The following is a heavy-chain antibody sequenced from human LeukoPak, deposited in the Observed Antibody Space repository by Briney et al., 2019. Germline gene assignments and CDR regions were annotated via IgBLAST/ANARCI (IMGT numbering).Heavy chain of an antibody. CDR2: IRYDGSNK. Sequence: TRGSLRLSCAASGFTFSSYGMHWVRQAPGKGLEWVAFIRYDGSNKYYADSVKGRFTISRDNSKNTLYLQMNSLRAEDTAVYYCAKDQVGATVGALGYWGQGTLVTVSS. J-gene: IGHJ4*02. V-gene: IGHV3-30*02. CDR3: AKDQVGATVGALGY. CDR1: GFTFSSYG. D-gene: IGHD1-26*01.